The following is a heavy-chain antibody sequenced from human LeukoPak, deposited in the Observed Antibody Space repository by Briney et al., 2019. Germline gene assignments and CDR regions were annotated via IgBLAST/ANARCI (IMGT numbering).Heavy chain of an antibody. D-gene: IGHD2-15*01. CDR1: GFTFSSYA. J-gene: IGHJ4*02. CDR2: ISGSGGST. CDR3: AKGSGPLQYYFDY. V-gene: IGHV3-23*01. Sequence: GGSLRLSCAASGFTFSSYAMSWVRQAPGKGLEWVSAISGSGGSTYYADSVKGRFTISRDNCKNTLYLQMNSLRAEDTAVYYCAKGSGPLQYYFDYWGQGTLVTVSS.